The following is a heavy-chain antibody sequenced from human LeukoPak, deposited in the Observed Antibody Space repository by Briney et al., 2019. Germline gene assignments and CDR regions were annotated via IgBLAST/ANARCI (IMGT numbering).Heavy chain of an antibody. CDR1: GFTFSSYG. Sequence: GGSLRLSCAASGFTFSSYGMHWVRQAPGKGLEWVAVISYDGSNKYYADSVKGRFTISRDNSKNTLYLQMNSLRAEDTAVYYCARGGYYYDSSNDYWGQGTLVTVSS. CDR3: ARGGYYYDSSNDY. J-gene: IGHJ4*02. V-gene: IGHV3-30*03. CDR2: ISYDGSNK. D-gene: IGHD3-22*01.